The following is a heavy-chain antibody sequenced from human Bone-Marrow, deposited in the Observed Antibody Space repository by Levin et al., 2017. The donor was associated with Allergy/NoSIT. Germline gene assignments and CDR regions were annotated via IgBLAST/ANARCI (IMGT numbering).Heavy chain of an antibody. D-gene: IGHD1-14*01. J-gene: IGHJ5*02. CDR1: GYSISSGFYY. Sequence: SQTLSLTCNVSGYSISSGFYYWSWIRQHPERGLELIGYLYYSGKTYYNPSLESRVTMSVDTSENHFSLRLNSVTAADTAVYYCARVRNRWFDPWGQGTLVTVSS. V-gene: IGHV4-31*03. CDR3: ARVRNRWFDP. CDR2: LYYSGKT.